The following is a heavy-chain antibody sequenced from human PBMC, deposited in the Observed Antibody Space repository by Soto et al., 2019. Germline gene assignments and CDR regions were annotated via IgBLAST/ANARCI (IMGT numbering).Heavy chain of an antibody. CDR1: GFTFSSSA. V-gene: IGHV3-23*01. J-gene: IGHJ4*02. CDR2: ISGSGGST. CDR3: ATDRRSSSVVYFDS. Sequence: GGSLRLSCAASGFTFSSSAMSWVRQAPGKGLEWVSGISGSGGSTYYADSVKGRFTISRDNSKNTLYLQMNSLRAEDTAVYYCATDRRSSSVVYFDSWGQGTLVTVSS. D-gene: IGHD6-6*01.